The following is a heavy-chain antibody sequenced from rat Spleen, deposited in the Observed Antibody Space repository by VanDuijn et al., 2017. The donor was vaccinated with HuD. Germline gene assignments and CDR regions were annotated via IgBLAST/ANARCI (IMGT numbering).Heavy chain of an antibody. V-gene: IGHV5-29*01. J-gene: IGHJ4*01. D-gene: IGHD1-6*01. CDR3: ARLMYTENVMDA. Sequence: EVQLVESDGGLVQPGRSLKLSCAASGFTFSDYYMAWVRQAPTKGLEWVATISYDGSSTYYRDSVKGRFTISRDNAKSTLYLQMDSLRSEDTATYYCARLMYTENVMDAWGQGASVTVSS. CDR2: ISYDGSST. CDR1: GFTFSDYY.